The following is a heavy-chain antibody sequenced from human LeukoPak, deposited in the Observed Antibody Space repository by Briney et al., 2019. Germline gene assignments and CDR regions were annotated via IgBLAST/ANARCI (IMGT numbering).Heavy chain of an antibody. CDR2: IYYSGST. V-gene: IGHV4-39*07. CDR1: GGSISSSSYY. CDR3: ARTSITMVRGVIRGNWFDP. J-gene: IGHJ5*02. D-gene: IGHD3-10*01. Sequence: SETPSLTCTVSGGSISSSSYYWGWIRQPPGKGLEWIGSIYYSGSTYYNPDLKSRVTISVDTSKNQFSLKLSSVTAADTAVYYCARTSITMVRGVIRGNWFDPWGQGTLVTVSS.